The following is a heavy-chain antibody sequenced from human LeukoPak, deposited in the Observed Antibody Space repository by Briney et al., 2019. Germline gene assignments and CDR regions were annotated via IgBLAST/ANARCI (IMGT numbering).Heavy chain of an antibody. CDR1: GGSIHSY. D-gene: IGHD3-10*01. Sequence: SETLSLTCTVSGGSIHSYWSWIRQPAGKGLEWIGRISGSGTITYNPALQSRLTVSIDTSKNQFSLKLMSVTAADTAVYYCARDSGTTGEVKFDPWGQGTLVTVSS. CDR3: ARDSGTTGEVKFDP. V-gene: IGHV4-4*07. J-gene: IGHJ5*02. CDR2: ISGSGTI.